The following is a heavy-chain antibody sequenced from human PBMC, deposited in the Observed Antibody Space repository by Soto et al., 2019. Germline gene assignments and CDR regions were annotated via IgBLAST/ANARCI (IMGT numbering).Heavy chain of an antibody. V-gene: IGHV1-69*01. J-gene: IGHJ6*02. CDR1: GGTFSSYA. D-gene: IGHD2-2*01. CDR2: IIPIFGTA. Sequence: QVQLVQSGAEVKKPGSSVKVSCKASGGTFSSYAISWVRQAPGQGLEWMGGIIPIFGTANYAQKFQCRVTITADESTSTAYMELSSLRSEDTAVYYCARTESSTRGYYYYGMDVWGQGTTVTVSS. CDR3: ARTESSTRGYYYYGMDV.